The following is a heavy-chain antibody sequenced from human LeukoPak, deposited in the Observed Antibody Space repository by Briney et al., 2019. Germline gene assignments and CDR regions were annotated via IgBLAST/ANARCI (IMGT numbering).Heavy chain of an antibody. D-gene: IGHD2-2*01. CDR1: GGTFSSYA. Sequence: ASVKVSCKASGGTFSSYAISWVRQAPGQGLEWMGGIIPIFGTANYAQKFQGRVTITTDESTSTAYMELSSLRSEDTAVYYCATSSTSLIDGFDYWGQGTLVTVSS. V-gene: IGHV1-69*05. CDR3: ATSSTSLIDGFDY. CDR2: IIPIFGTA. J-gene: IGHJ4*02.